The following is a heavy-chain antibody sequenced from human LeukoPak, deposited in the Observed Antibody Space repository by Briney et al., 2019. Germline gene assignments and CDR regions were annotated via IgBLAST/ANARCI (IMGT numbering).Heavy chain of an antibody. J-gene: IGHJ4*02. D-gene: IGHD5-24*01. CDR2: IKQYGREK. CDR3: ARDNSGDGYNSDY. CDR1: GFTFXXYX. Sequence: GFTFXXYXXXGVRQAXGKGXXXVANIKQYGREKYYFDSVKGRFTISRDNPKNSLYLQMNSLRAEDTAVYYCARDNSGDGYNSDYWGQGTLVTVSS. V-gene: IGHV3-7*01.